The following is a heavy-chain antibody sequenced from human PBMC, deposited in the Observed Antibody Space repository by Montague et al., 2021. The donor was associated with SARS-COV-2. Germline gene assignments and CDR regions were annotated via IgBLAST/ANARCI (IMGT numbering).Heavy chain of an antibody. CDR3: ARARITMLVVVNAFDI. CDR2: IYYRGST. CDR1: GGSISSGGYY. J-gene: IGHJ3*02. D-gene: IGHD3-22*01. V-gene: IGHV4-31*03. Sequence: TLSLTCTVSGGSISSGGYYWSWIRQHPGKGLEWIGYIYYRGSTYYNPSLESRVTISVDTSKNQFSLKLSSVTAADTAVYYCARARITMLVVVNAFDIWGQGTMVTVSS.